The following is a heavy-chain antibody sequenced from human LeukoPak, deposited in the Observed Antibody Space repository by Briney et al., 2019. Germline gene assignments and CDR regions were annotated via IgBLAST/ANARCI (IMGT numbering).Heavy chain of an antibody. Sequence: ASVKVSCEASGYTFTCYYVHWVRQAPGHGLEWVGRINPNSGGTNYAQKFQGRVTMTRDTSISTAYMELIILRSDDTAVYYCARGDYMGNWFDPWGQGTLVTVSS. V-gene: IGHV1-2*06. D-gene: IGHD4-11*01. CDR2: INPNSGGT. CDR3: ARGDYMGNWFDP. J-gene: IGHJ5*02. CDR1: GYTFTCYY.